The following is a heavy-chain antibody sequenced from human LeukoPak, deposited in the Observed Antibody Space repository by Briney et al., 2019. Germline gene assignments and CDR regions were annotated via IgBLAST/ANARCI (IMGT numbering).Heavy chain of an antibody. CDR3: ARSGGRYYVSSGYPRDY. Sequence: PGGSLRLSCAASGFTFSSYAMHWVRQAPGKGLEWVAVISYDGSNKYYADSVKGRFTISRDNSKNTLYLQMNSLRAEDTAVYYCARSGGRYYVSSGYPRDYWGQGTLVTVSS. V-gene: IGHV3-30-3*01. CDR1: GFTFSSYA. D-gene: IGHD3-22*01. J-gene: IGHJ4*02. CDR2: ISYDGSNK.